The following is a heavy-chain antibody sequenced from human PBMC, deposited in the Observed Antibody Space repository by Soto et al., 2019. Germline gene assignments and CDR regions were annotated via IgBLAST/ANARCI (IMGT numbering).Heavy chain of an antibody. J-gene: IGHJ4*02. CDR3: ARDGVGATILDY. CDR1: GFTFSRYW. CDR2: IHSDVSST. V-gene: IGHV3-74*01. D-gene: IGHD1-26*01. Sequence: GGSLRLSCAASGFTFSRYWMHWVRQGPGKGLVWVSRIHSDVSSTSYADSVKGRFTISRDNAKNTLYLQMNSLRAEDTAVYYCARDGVGATILDYWGQGTPVTVSS.